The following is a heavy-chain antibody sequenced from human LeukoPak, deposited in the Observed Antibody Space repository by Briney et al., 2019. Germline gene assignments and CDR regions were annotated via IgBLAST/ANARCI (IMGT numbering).Heavy chain of an antibody. CDR1: GGSINSYY. J-gene: IGHJ4*02. V-gene: IGHV4-59*01. CDR2: IHYSGST. Sequence: PSETLSLTCTVSGGSINSYYWNWIRQPPGKGLEWIGLIHYSGSTTYNPSLESRVTISIDTSKNQFSLHLSSVTAADTAVYYCARDIREVGESHYFDYWGQGTLVTVTS. D-gene: IGHD1-26*01. CDR3: ARDIREVGESHYFDY.